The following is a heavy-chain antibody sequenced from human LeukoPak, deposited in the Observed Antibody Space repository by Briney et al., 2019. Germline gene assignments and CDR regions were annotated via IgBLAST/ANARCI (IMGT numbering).Heavy chain of an antibody. V-gene: IGHV4-59*01. Sequence: SETLSLTCTVSGGSISSYYWSWIRQPPGKGLEWIGYIYYSGSTNYNPSLKSRVTISVDTSKNQFSLKLSSVTAADTAVYYCAREGSGWTSFDYWGRGTLVTVSS. CDR1: GGSISSYY. D-gene: IGHD6-19*01. J-gene: IGHJ4*02. CDR2: IYYSGST. CDR3: AREGSGWTSFDY.